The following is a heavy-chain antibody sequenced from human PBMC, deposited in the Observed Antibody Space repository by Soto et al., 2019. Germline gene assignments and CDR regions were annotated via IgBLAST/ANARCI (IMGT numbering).Heavy chain of an antibody. CDR1: GGSISSGGYY. CDR3: ARDRLVRGLNYYYYGMDV. V-gene: IGHV4-31*03. D-gene: IGHD3-10*01. J-gene: IGHJ6*02. Sequence: SETLSLTCTVSGGSISSGGYYWSWIRQHPGKGLEWIGYIYYSGSTYYNTSLKSRVTISVDTSKNQFSLKLSSVTAADTAVYYCARDRLVRGLNYYYYGMDVWGQGTTVTVSS. CDR2: IYYSGST.